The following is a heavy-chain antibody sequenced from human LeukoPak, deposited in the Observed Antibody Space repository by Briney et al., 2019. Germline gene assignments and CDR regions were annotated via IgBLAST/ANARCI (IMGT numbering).Heavy chain of an antibody. CDR2: INPDGAVK. CDR1: GFTFSSYA. Sequence: GGSLRLSCAASGFTFSSYAMNWVRQAPGKGLEWVASINPDGAVKYHAHSLTGRFTISRDNAEDSLYLQMNSLRAEDTALYYCARDFAYSRLDSWGQRTLVTVSS. J-gene: IGHJ4*02. V-gene: IGHV3-7*03. CDR3: ARDFAYSRLDS. D-gene: IGHD6-13*01.